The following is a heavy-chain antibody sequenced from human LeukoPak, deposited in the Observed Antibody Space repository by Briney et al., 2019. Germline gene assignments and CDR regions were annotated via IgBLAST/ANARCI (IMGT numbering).Heavy chain of an antibody. J-gene: IGHJ4*02. CDR2: IRSKAHGRTT. CDR1: GFTFIDYA. D-gene: IGHD2-15*01. Sequence: PGGSLRLSCATSGFTFIDYAMSWVRQAPGKGLQWVGFIRSKAHGRTTECAASVKGRFTISRDDSKGIAYLQMNSLKTEDTAVYYCSRRRCSGGVCYFDYWGQGTLVTVSS. CDR3: SRRRCSGGVCYFDY. V-gene: IGHV3-49*04.